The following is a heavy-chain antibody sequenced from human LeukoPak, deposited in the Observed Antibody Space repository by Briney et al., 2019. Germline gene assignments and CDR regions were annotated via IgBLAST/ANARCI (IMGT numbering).Heavy chain of an antibody. CDR2: IKPDGSAK. CDR3: ARDSSTWKTLDY. V-gene: IGHV3-7*01. Sequence: GGSLRLSCAVSGFTLNNYWMSWVRQAPGRGLEWVANIKPDGSAKYYVDSVKGRFTISSDNAKNSLYLQMNSLRAEDTAVYYCARDSSTWKTLDYWGQGTLVTVSS. CDR1: GFTLNNYW. J-gene: IGHJ4*02. D-gene: IGHD6-13*01.